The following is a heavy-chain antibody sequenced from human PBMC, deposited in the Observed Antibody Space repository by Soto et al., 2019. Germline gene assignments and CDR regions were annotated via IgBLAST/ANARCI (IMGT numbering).Heavy chain of an antibody. J-gene: IGHJ4*02. D-gene: IGHD2-15*01. CDR2: IYYSGST. Sequence: SETLSLTCTVSGGSISSYYWSWIRQPPGKGLEWIGYIYYSGSTNYNPSLKSRVTISVDTSKNQFSLKLSSVTAADTVVYYCARANSRYCSGGSCYQLDYWGQGTLVTVSS. V-gene: IGHV4-59*01. CDR3: ARANSRYCSGGSCYQLDY. CDR1: GGSISSYY.